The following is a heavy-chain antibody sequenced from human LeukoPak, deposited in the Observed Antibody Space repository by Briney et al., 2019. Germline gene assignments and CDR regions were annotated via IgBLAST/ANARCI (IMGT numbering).Heavy chain of an antibody. J-gene: IGHJ3*02. Sequence: PGGSLRLSCAASGFAFNNYAMNWVRQAPGRGLEWVSYIGSSGSTIYYADSVRGRFTISRDNAKNSLYLQMISLGAEDTAVYYCARRYCSSVTCYAFDIWGQGTMVTVSS. V-gene: IGHV3-48*01. CDR1: GFAFNNYA. D-gene: IGHD2-2*01. CDR2: IGSSGSTI. CDR3: ARRYCSSVTCYAFDI.